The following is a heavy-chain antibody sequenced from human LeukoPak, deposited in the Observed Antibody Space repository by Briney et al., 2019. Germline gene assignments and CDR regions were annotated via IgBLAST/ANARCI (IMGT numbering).Heavy chain of an antibody. CDR1: GGSISSYY. CDR2: IYYSGST. Sequence: SETLSLTCTVSGGSISSYYWSWIRQPPGKGLEWIGYIYYSGSTNYNPSLKSRVTISVDTSKNQFSLKLSSVTAADTAVYYCAGPQEGDFWSGYLDYWGQGTLVTVSS. CDR3: AGPQEGDFWSGYLDY. V-gene: IGHV4-59*01. D-gene: IGHD3-3*01. J-gene: IGHJ4*02.